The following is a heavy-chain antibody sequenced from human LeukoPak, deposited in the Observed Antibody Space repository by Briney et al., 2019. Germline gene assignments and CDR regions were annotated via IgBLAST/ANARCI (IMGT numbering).Heavy chain of an antibody. Sequence: SETLSLTCTVSGGSISSYYWSWIRQPPGKGPEWIGYIYYSGSTNYNPSLKSRVTISVDTSQKQFSLRLTSVTAADTAVYYCARGRYLTTSGGAAAGFLDYWGQGSLVIVST. J-gene: IGHJ4*02. CDR2: IYYSGST. CDR3: ARGRYLTTSGGAAAGFLDY. V-gene: IGHV4-59*12. CDR1: GGSISSYY. D-gene: IGHD6-13*01.